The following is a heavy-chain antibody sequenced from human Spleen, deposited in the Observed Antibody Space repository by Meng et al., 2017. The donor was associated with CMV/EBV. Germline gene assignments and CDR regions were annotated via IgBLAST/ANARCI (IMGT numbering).Heavy chain of an antibody. D-gene: IGHD6-6*01. CDR3: ARGGRPYFDY. CDR1: DFSVTHNY. Sequence: LSCIASDFSVTHNYMSWVRQAPGKGLEWVSTTYTGGSTYYADSVKGRFTISRDNSKRTLYLQMNSLRPEDTAFYYCARGGRPYFDYWGQGALVTVSS. V-gene: IGHV3-53*01. CDR2: TYTGGST. J-gene: IGHJ4*02.